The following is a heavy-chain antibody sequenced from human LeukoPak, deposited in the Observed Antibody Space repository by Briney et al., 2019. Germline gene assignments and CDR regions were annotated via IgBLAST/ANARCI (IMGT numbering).Heavy chain of an antibody. CDR2: INPNSGGT. CDR3: ARNTRIAVAGTRYNWFDP. V-gene: IGHV1-2*02. D-gene: IGHD6-19*01. Sequence: ASVKVSCKASGYTFTGYYMHWVRQAPGQGLEWMGCINPNSGGTNYAQKFQGRVTMTRDTSISTAYMELSRLRSDDTAVYYCARNTRIAVAGTRYNWFDPWGQGTLVTVSS. J-gene: IGHJ5*02. CDR1: GYTFTGYY.